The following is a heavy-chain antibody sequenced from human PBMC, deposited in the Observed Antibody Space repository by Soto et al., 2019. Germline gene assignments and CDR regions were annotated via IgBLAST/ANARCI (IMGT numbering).Heavy chain of an antibody. Sequence: GESLKISCKGSGYSFTSYWISWVRQMPGKGLEWMGRIDPSDSYTNYSPSFQGHVTISADKSISTAYLQWSSLKASDTAMYYCASRDGYKTSYYYGMDVWGQGTTVTVS. CDR2: IDPSDSYT. J-gene: IGHJ6*02. CDR1: GYSFTSYW. V-gene: IGHV5-10-1*01. D-gene: IGHD5-12*01. CDR3: ASRDGYKTSYYYGMDV.